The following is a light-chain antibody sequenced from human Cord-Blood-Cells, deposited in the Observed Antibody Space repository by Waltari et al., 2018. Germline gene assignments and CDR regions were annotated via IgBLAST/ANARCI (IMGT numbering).Light chain of an antibody. CDR3: SSYTSSSTQHAV. V-gene: IGLV2-14*03. J-gene: IGLJ7*01. CDR1: SSDVGGYNY. Sequence: QSALTQPASVSGSPGQSITISCTGTSSDVGGYNYVSWYQQHPGKAPKLKIYDVSNRPSWVSNRFSGSKSGNXASLTISGLQAEDEADYYCSSYTSSSTQHAVFGGGTQLTVL. CDR2: DVS.